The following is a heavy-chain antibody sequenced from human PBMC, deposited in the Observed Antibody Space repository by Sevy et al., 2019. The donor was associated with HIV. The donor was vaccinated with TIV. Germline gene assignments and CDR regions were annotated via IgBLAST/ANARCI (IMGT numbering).Heavy chain of an antibody. CDR3: ARESWVKTRRGLVVSITSFADY. J-gene: IGHJ4*02. Sequence: GGSLRLSCAASGFTFSNYWMSWVRQAPGKGLEWVANIKQDGSEKYSVDSVKGRFTISRDNAKNSLYLQMNSLRAEDTAVYYCARESWVKTRRGLVVSITSFADYWGQGTLVTVSS. CDR1: GFTFSNYW. V-gene: IGHV3-7*01. D-gene: IGHD3-22*01. CDR2: IKQDGSEK.